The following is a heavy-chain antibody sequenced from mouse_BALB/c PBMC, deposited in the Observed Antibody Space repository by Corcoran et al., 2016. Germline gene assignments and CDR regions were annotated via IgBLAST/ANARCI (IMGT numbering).Heavy chain of an antibody. J-gene: IGHJ1*01. D-gene: IGHD2-3*01. CDR1: GYSFTGYT. CDR3: ARRGGLLPYGHFDV. Sequence: EVQLQQSGPELVKPGASTKISCKSSGYSFTGYTMNWVKQSHGKNLEWIGLISPYNGDTNYNQKLRGKATFTVDKSSSTAYMEILSLTSEDSAVYYCARRGGLLPYGHFDVWGAGTTVTVSS. V-gene: IGHV1-26*01. CDR2: ISPYNGDT.